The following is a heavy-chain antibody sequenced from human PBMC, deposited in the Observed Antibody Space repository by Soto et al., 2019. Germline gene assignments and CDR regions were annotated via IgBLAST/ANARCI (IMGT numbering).Heavy chain of an antibody. D-gene: IGHD3-22*01. J-gene: IGHJ4*02. V-gene: IGHV3-21*01. CDR1: GFTFSSYS. CDR2: ISSSSSYI. Sequence: GGSLRLSCAASGFTFSSYSMNWVRQAPGKGLEWVSSISSSSSYIYYGDSVKGRFTISRDNAKNSLYLQMNSLRAEDTATYYCARVHYYDSSGFYLWGQGTLVTVSS. CDR3: ARVHYYDSSGFYL.